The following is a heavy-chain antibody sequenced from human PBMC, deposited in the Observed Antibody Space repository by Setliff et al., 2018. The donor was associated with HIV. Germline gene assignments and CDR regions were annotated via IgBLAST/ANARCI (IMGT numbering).Heavy chain of an antibody. Sequence: GGSLRLSCAASGFTFSTYWMSWVRQSPGKGLEWVANIKEDGGGKYYMDSVKGRFTISRDDAKNSLFLQMSGLRAEDTAVYYCAKLVEGFSGTSAYMDVWGKGTTVTVSS. J-gene: IGHJ6*03. CDR3: AKLVEGFSGTSAYMDV. D-gene: IGHD1-26*01. V-gene: IGHV3-7*03. CDR1: GFTFSTYW. CDR2: IKEDGGGK.